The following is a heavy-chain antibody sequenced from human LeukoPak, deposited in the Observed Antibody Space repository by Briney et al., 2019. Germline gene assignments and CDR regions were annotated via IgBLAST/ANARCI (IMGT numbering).Heavy chain of an antibody. CDR1: GFTFSSYW. Sequence: QPGGSLRLSCAASGFTFSSYWMSWVRQAPGKGLEWVANIKQDGSEKYYVDSVKGRFTISRDNAKNSLYLQMNSLRAEDTAVYYCARVLSQQLVTMVHWFDPWGQGTLVTVSP. CDR3: ARVLSQQLVTMVHWFDP. J-gene: IGHJ5*02. CDR2: IKQDGSEK. D-gene: IGHD6-13*01. V-gene: IGHV3-7*01.